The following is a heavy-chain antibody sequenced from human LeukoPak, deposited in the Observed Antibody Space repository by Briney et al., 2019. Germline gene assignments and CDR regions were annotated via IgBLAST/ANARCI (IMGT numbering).Heavy chain of an antibody. D-gene: IGHD2-2*01. CDR3: ARGPYCTSAGCYFDY. V-gene: IGHV4-4*07. J-gene: IGHJ4*02. CDR2: IYTSGST. Sequence: SETLSPTCTVSGGSISGYYWSWIRQPAGKGLEWIGRIYTSGSTNYNPSLKSRVTMSVDTSKNQFSLKLSSVTAADTAVYFCARGPYCTSAGCYFDYWGQGTLVTVSS. CDR1: GGSISGYY.